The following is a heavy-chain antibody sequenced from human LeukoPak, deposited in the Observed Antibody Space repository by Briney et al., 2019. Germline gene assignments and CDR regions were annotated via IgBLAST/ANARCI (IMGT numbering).Heavy chain of an antibody. D-gene: IGHD1-1*01. J-gene: IGHJ4*02. Sequence: ASVKVSCKASGGTFSSYVISWVRQAPGQGLEWMGRIIPMFGIANYAQKFQGRVTITTDETTSTAYMELSSLRSEDTAVYYCAREVSVTTILDYWGQGTLVTVSS. CDR2: IIPMFGIA. CDR3: AREVSVTTILDY. CDR1: GGTFSSYV. V-gene: IGHV1-69*05.